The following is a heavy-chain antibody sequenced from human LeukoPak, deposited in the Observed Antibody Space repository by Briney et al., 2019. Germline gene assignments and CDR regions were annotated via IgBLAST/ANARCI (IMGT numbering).Heavy chain of an antibody. J-gene: IGHJ4*02. CDR2: ISYDGSNK. Sequence: GGSLRLSCAASRFTFSTYAMHWVRQAPGKGLEWVAVISYDGSNKYYADSVKGRFTISRDNSKNTLYLQMSSLRAEDSAVYFCARDPTRLRLKYFDYWGQGTLVTVSS. CDR1: RFTFSTYA. CDR3: ARDPTRLRLKYFDY. D-gene: IGHD4-17*01. V-gene: IGHV3-30*04.